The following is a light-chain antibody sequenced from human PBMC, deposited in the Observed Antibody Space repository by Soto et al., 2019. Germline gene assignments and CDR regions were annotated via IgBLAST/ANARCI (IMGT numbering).Light chain of an antibody. CDR2: SAS. CDR1: QGIRDD. CDR3: LQDYIYPWT. V-gene: IGKV1-6*01. Sequence: ASQMTQSPSYLSASVGDRVTITCRASQGIRDDLAWYQHKPGKAPKLLIYSASSLQSGVPSRFSGSGSGTDFTLTLSSLQPEDFATYYCLQDYIYPWTFGQGTKVELK. J-gene: IGKJ1*01.